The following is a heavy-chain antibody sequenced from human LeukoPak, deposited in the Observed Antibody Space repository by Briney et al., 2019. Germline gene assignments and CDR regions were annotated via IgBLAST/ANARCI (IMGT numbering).Heavy chain of an antibody. CDR3: ARDYCSGGSCYFSH. CDR2: ISVYNGNT. V-gene: IGHV1-18*01. CDR1: GYSFTCNG. D-gene: IGHD2-15*01. J-gene: IGHJ4*02. Sequence: ASVKVSCKASGYSFTCNGISWVRQAPGQGLEWMGWISVYNGNTNYAQNLQGRVITTTDTSTSTAYMELRSLRSDDTAVYYCARDYCSGGSCYFSHWGQGTLVTVSS.